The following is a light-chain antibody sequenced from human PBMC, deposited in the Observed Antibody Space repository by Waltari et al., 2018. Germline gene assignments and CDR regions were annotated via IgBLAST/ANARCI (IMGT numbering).Light chain of an antibody. CDR2: GVS. J-gene: IGLJ3*02. V-gene: IGLV2-14*01. CDR3: SSYTSSSSSRV. CDR1: SSDVGGYNY. Sequence: QSALTQPASVSGSPGQSITISCTGTSSDVGGYNYVSWYQQHPGKAPKLMIYGVSKRPSGVSNRVSGSRAGKTGSLTISGLQAEDGADYYCSSYTSSSSSRVFGGGTKLTV.